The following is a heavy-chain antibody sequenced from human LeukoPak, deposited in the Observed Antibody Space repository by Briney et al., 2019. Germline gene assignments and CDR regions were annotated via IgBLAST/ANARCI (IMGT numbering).Heavy chain of an antibody. D-gene: IGHD3-3*01. Sequence: SETLSLTCTVSGGSISSYYWSWIRQPAGKGLKWIGRIYTSGSTNYNPSLKSRVTMSVDTSKNQFSLKLSSVTAADTAVYYCAREAPYYDFWPTPFDYWGQGTLVTVSS. CDR3: AREAPYYDFWPTPFDY. CDR1: GGSISSYY. V-gene: IGHV4-4*07. J-gene: IGHJ4*02. CDR2: IYTSGST.